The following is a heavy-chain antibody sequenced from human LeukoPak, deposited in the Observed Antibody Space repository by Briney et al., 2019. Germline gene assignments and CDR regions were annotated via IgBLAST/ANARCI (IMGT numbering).Heavy chain of an antibody. J-gene: IGHJ4*02. V-gene: IGHV3-33*01. D-gene: IGHD3-10*01. CDR3: ARYYGSGSVGGFDY. Sequence: GGSLRLSCAASGCTFSNYGMHWFRQAPGKGLEWVAVIWCDGSNEYYTDSVKGRFTISRDNSKNTLSLQMNSLRAEDTAVYYCARYYGSGSVGGFDYWGQGTLVTVSS. CDR1: GCTFSNYG. CDR2: IWCDGSNE.